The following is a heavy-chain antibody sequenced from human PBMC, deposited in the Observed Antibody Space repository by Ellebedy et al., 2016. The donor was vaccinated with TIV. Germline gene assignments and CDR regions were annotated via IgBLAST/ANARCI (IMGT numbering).Heavy chain of an antibody. CDR3: ARGRGWMPLRAFDI. CDR1: GGSISSGGYY. CDR2: IYYSGST. D-gene: IGHD5-12*01. V-gene: IGHV4-31*01. Sequence: SETLSLTCTVSGGSISSGGYYWSWIRQHPGKGLEWIGYIYYSGSTYYNPSLKSLVTISVDTSKNQFSLKLSSVTAADTAVYYCARGRGWMPLRAFDIWGQGTMVTVSS. J-gene: IGHJ3*02.